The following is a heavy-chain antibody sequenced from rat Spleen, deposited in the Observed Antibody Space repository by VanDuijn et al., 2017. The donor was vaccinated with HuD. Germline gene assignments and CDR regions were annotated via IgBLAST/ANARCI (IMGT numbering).Heavy chain of an antibody. Sequence: QVQLKESGPGLVQPSQTLSLTCTVSGFSLTSYHVSWVRQPPGKGLERMGVIWTGGSTTYNSLLISRLSISRDTSKSQVFLQMNSLQTEDTATYYCARDGGELGYWGQGVMVTVSS. D-gene: IGHD4-3*01. CDR2: IWTGGST. J-gene: IGHJ2*01. V-gene: IGHV2-43*01. CDR3: ARDGGELGY. CDR1: GFSLTSYH.